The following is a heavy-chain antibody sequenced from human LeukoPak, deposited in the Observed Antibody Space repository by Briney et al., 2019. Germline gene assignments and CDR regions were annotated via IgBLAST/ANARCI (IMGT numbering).Heavy chain of an antibody. CDR1: GGSFSGYY. Sequence: SETLSLTCAVYGGSFSGYYWSWIRQPPGKGLEWIGEINHSGSTNYNPSLKSRVTISVDTSKNQFSLKLSSVTAADTAVYYCARTTRGYNDYWGQGTLVTVSS. V-gene: IGHV4-34*01. J-gene: IGHJ4*02. D-gene: IGHD5-12*01. CDR2: INHSGST. CDR3: ARTTRGYNDY.